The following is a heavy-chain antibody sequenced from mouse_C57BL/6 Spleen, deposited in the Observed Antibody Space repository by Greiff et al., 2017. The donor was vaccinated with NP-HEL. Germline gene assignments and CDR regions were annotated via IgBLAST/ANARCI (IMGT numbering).Heavy chain of an antibody. Sequence: EVKLMESEGGLVQPGRSMKLSCTASGFTFSDYYMAWVRQVPEKGLEWVANINYDGSSTYYLDSLKSRFIISRDNAKNILYLQMSSLKSEDTATYYCARGYDYDADYYAMDYWGQGTSVTVSS. CDR3: ARGYDYDADYYAMDY. CDR2: INYDGSST. J-gene: IGHJ4*01. CDR1: GFTFSDYY. D-gene: IGHD2-4*01. V-gene: IGHV5-16*01.